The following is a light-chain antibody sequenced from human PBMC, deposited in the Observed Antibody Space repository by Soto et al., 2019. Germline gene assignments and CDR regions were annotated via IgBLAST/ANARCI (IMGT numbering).Light chain of an antibody. CDR2: DVS. J-gene: IGLJ1*01. Sequence: QSALTQPASVSGSPGQSIPISCTGTSSDVGGYNYVSWYQQHPGKAPKLMIYDVSNRPSGVSNRFSGSKSGNTASLTISGLQAEDEADYYCSSYTSSSTPVFGTGTKLTV. V-gene: IGLV2-14*01. CDR1: SSDVGGYNY. CDR3: SSYTSSSTPV.